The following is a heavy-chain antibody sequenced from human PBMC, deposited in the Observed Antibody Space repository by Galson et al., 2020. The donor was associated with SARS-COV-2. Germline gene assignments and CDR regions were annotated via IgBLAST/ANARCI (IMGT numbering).Heavy chain of an antibody. D-gene: IGHD1-26*01. Sequence: ASVKVSCKASGYTFTSYGISWVRQAPGQGLEWMGWISAYNGNTNYAQKLQGRVTMTTDTSTSTAYMELRSLRSDDTAVYYCARDINSGHTVYYGMDVWGQGTTVTVSS. CDR1: GYTFTSYG. J-gene: IGHJ6*02. V-gene: IGHV1-18*01. CDR3: ARDINSGHTVYYGMDV. CDR2: ISAYNGNT.